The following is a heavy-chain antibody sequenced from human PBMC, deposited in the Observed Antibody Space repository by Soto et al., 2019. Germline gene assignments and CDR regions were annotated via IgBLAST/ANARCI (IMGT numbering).Heavy chain of an antibody. CDR2: IYPDDSDT. V-gene: IGHV5-51*01. CDR3: ARNSLTGYYNYYYSMDV. D-gene: IGHD3-9*01. CDR1: GYSFSSYW. Sequence: GESLKISCKSSGYSFSSYWIAWVRLMPGKGLEWMGSIYPDDSDTKYSPSFQGQVTISADKSISAAYLQWSSLKASDTAIYYCARNSLTGYYNYYYSMDVWGQGTTVNVSS. J-gene: IGHJ6*02.